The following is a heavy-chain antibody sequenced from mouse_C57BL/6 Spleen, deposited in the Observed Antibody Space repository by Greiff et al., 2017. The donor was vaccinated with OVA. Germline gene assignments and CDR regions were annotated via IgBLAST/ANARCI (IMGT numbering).Heavy chain of an antibody. V-gene: IGHV3-1*01. CDR1: GYSITSGYD. CDR2: ISYSGST. D-gene: IGHD2-4*01. CDR3: AREDDYDNYFDY. J-gene: IGHJ2*01. Sequence: VQLQESGPGMVKPSQSLSLTCTVTGYSITSGYDWHWIRHFPGNKLEWMGYISYSGSTNYNPSLKSRISITHDTSKNHFFLKLNSVTTEDTATYYCAREDDYDNYFDYWGQGTTLTVSS.